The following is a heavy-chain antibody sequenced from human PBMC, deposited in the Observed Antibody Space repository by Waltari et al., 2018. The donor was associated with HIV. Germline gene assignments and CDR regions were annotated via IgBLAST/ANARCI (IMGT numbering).Heavy chain of an antibody. CDR1: GSTFSSYA. D-gene: IGHD2-15*01. J-gene: IGHJ6*02. CDR3: VKEGGYCSGGRCYYYGMDV. V-gene: IGHV3-64D*06. CDR2: ISNNGHST. Sequence: EVQLVESGGGLVQPGGSLRLSCSASGSTFSSYAMHWVRQAPGKGLEYVSAISNNGHSTYYADSVKGRFTISRDNSKNTLNLQMSSLRAEDTAVYYCVKEGGYCSGGRCYYYGMDVWGQGTTVTVSS.